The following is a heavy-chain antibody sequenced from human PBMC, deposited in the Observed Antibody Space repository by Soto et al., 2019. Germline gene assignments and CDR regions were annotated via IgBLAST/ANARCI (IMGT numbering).Heavy chain of an antibody. CDR3: ERGGSISGPRPYYYYYMDV. D-gene: IGHD2-2*01. CDR1: GFTFSSYA. CDR2: ISGSGGTT. V-gene: IGHV3-23*01. J-gene: IGHJ6*03. Sequence: GGSLRLSCAASGFTFSSYAMTWGRQAPGKGLEWVSSISGSGGTTYYADSVKGRFTISRDNSKNTLYLQMNSLRAEDTAVYYCERGGSISGPRPYYYYYMDVWGKGTTVTVSS.